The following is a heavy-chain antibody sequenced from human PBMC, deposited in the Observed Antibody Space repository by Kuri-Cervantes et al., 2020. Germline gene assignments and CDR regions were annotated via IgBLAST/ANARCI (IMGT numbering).Heavy chain of an antibody. CDR1: DYSISSGYY. CDR3: ARAGLRYSGWFDP. Sequence: SQTLSLTCAVSDYSISSGYYWGWIRQPPGKGLKWIGSIYHSGSTYYNPSLKSRVTISVDTSKNQFSLKLTSLTAADTAVYYCARAGLRYSGWFDPWGQGTLVTVSS. J-gene: IGHJ5*02. CDR2: IYHSGST. V-gene: IGHV4-38-2*01. D-gene: IGHD3-9*01.